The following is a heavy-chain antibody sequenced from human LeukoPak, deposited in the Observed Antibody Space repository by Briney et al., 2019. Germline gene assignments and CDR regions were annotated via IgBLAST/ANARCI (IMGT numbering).Heavy chain of an antibody. CDR3: ARSIGLTGGGVDF. Sequence: PGGSLRLSCAASGFTFSDYNMNWVRQAPGKGLEWVSYITNGGSTIHHADSVKGRFTISRDNDKKTLYLQMNSLRDEDTAVYYCARSIGLTGGGVDFWGQGTTVTVSS. D-gene: IGHD3-9*01. V-gene: IGHV3-11*01. CDR2: ITNGGSTI. J-gene: IGHJ6*02. CDR1: GFTFSDYN.